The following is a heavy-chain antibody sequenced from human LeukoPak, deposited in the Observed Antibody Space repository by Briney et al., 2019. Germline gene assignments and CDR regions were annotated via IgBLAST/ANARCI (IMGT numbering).Heavy chain of an antibody. CDR1: GGSFRGYY. V-gene: IGHV4-34*01. D-gene: IGHD6-6*01. J-gene: IGHJ6*03. Sequence: SETLSLTCAVYGGSFRGYYWSWIRQPPGKGLEWIGEINHSGSTNYNPSLKSRVTISVDTSKNQFSLKLSSVTAADTAVYYCARERKQLVQDYYYYYMDVWGKGTTVTVSS. CDR3: ARERKQLVQDYYYYYMDV. CDR2: INHSGST.